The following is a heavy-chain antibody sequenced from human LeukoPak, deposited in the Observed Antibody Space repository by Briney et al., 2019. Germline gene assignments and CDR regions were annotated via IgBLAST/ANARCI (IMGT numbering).Heavy chain of an antibody. D-gene: IGHD2-2*01. J-gene: IGHJ4*02. V-gene: IGHV3-23*01. CDR1: GFTFSSYA. CDR3: AKGRSETPAAATNH. CDR2: ISGSGGST. Sequence: GGSLRLSCAASGFTFSSYAMSWVRQAPGKGLEWVSVISGSGGSTYYADSVKGRFTISRDNSKNTLYLQMKSLRAEDTAVYYCAKGRSETPAAATNHWGQGTQVTVSS.